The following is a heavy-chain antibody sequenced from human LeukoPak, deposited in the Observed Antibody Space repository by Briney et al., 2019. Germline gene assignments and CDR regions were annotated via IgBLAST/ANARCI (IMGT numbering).Heavy chain of an antibody. CDR3: ARVYYSSSYDYWYFDL. V-gene: IGHV4-59*01. CDR1: GGSIRNYY. CDR2: IYYSGST. J-gene: IGHJ2*01. D-gene: IGHD6-13*01. Sequence: PSETPSLTCTVSGGSIRNYYWSWIRQPPGKGLEWIGYIYYSGSTNYNPSLKSRVTISVDTSKNQFSLKLSSVTAADTAVYYCARVYYSSSYDYWYFDLWGRGTLVTVSS.